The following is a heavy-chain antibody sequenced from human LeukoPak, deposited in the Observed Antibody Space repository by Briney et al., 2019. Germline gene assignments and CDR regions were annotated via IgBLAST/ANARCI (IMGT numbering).Heavy chain of an antibody. CDR3: ARDRYDYTGNLDY. Sequence: GGSLRLSCAASGFTFSSYAMSWVRQAPGKGLEWVAVISYDGSLKYYADSVKGRFTISRDNSKNTLYLQMNSLRTEDTAVFYCARDRYDYTGNLDYWGQGTLVTVSS. V-gene: IGHV3-30-3*01. D-gene: IGHD2-8*02. J-gene: IGHJ4*02. CDR1: GFTFSSYA. CDR2: ISYDGSLK.